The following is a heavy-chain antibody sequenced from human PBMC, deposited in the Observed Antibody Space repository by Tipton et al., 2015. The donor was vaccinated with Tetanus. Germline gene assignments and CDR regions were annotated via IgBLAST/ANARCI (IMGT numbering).Heavy chain of an antibody. Sequence: QSGAEVKKPGASVKVSCKTSGYTFTSYDINWVRQATGQGLEWMGGFSPIFRRPNYAQKFQGRVTISADESTSTAYMELRSLTSADTAIYYCAREAINSEDRRAFDVWGQGTMVTVSP. D-gene: IGHD3-22*01. J-gene: IGHJ3*01. V-gene: IGHV1-69*13. CDR1: GYTFTSYD. CDR2: FSPIFRRP. CDR3: AREAINSEDRRAFDV.